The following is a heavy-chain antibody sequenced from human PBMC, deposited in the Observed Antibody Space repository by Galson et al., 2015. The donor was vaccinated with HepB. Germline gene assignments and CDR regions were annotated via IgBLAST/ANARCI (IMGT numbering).Heavy chain of an antibody. Sequence: SLRLSCAASGFTFSAYGMSWVRQAPGKGLEWVSNICGSTTNTHYADSVKGRFTISRDNSKNTVYLQMNSLRAEDTAIYYCAKHVRSWYYDLDYWGQGTLVTVSS. CDR1: GFTFSAYG. V-gene: IGHV3-23*01. J-gene: IGHJ4*02. CDR2: ICGSTTNT. CDR3: AKHVRSWYYDLDY. D-gene: IGHD3-3*01.